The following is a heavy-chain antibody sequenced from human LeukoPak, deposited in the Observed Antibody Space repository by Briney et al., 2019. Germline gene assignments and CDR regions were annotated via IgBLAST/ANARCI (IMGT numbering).Heavy chain of an antibody. D-gene: IGHD6-19*01. Sequence: SETLSLTCTVSGGSISRYYWSWTRQPPGKGLEWVGYVYYSGSTSYNPSLKSRVTISVDTSKNQFSLNLRSVTAADTAVYYCARHTSLAVTGLDYWGQGTLVTVTS. CDR3: ARHTSLAVTGLDY. CDR1: GGSISRYY. V-gene: IGHV4-59*08. CDR2: VYYSGST. J-gene: IGHJ4*02.